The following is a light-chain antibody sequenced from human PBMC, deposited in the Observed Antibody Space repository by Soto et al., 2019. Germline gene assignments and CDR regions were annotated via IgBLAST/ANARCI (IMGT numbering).Light chain of an antibody. V-gene: IGLV2-14*01. CDR3: TSYTSTSLLV. J-gene: IGLJ2*01. CDR2: DVS. Sequence: QSVLTQPASVSGSPGQSITISCTGTSSDVGGYNSVSWYQQHPGKAPKLMIYDVSNRPSGVSNRFSGSKSGTTASLTISGLQAEDEADYYCTSYTSTSLLVFGGGTQLTVL. CDR1: SSDVGGYNS.